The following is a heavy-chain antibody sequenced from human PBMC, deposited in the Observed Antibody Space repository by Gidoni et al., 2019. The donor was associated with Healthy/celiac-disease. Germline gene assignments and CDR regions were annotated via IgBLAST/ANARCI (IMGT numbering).Heavy chain of an antibody. D-gene: IGHD6-19*01. CDR2: ISWNRGSI. Sequence: EVQLVESGGGLVQPGSSLRPSCAASGFTFGCYAMHWVRQAPWKGLEWVSGISWNRGSIGYADSVKGRFTISRDNAKNSLYLQMNSLRAEDTALYYCAKDSIAVAGKDNYFDYWGQGTLVTVSS. V-gene: IGHV3-9*01. CDR3: AKDSIAVAGKDNYFDY. CDR1: GFTFGCYA. J-gene: IGHJ4*02.